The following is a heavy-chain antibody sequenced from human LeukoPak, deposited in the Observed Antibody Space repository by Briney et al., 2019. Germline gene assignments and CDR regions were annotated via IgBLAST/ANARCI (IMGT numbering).Heavy chain of an antibody. J-gene: IGHJ4*02. V-gene: IGHV3-48*03. CDR2: ISSSGSTI. CDR3: ARDGNYYDSSGNSFDY. D-gene: IGHD3-22*01. CDR1: GFTFSSYE. Sequence: GGSLRLSCAASGFTFSSYEMNWVRQAPGKGLEWVSYISSSGSTIYYADSVKGRFTISRDNAKNSLYLQMNSLRAEDTAVYYCARDGNYYDSSGNSFDYWGQGTLVTVSS.